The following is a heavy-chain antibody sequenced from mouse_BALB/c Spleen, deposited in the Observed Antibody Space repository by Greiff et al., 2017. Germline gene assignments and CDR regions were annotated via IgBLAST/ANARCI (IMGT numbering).Heavy chain of an antibody. Sequence: QVQLQQSGPDLVAPSQSLSITCTVSGFSLTSYGVHWVRQPPGKGLEWLVVIWSDGSTTYNSALKSRLSISKDNSKSQVFLKMNSLQTDDTAMYYCARHASILGRAMDYWGQGTSVTVSS. CDR1: GFSLTSYG. CDR3: ARHASILGRAMDY. CDR2: IWSDGST. J-gene: IGHJ4*01. V-gene: IGHV2-6-2*01. D-gene: IGHD4-1*01.